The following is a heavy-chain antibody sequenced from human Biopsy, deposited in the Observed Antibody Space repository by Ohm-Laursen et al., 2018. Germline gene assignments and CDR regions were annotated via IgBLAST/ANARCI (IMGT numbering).Heavy chain of an antibody. Sequence: SDTLSLTCTVSGGSISIYYWNWIRQPPGKGLEWIGYIYYSGTTDYSPSLKSRVTISIDKSKNQFFLKLSSVTAEDTAVYYCARDDAVSVIRGLYYWGQGALVTVSS. CDR2: IYYSGTT. V-gene: IGHV4-59*07. D-gene: IGHD3-10*01. J-gene: IGHJ4*02. CDR3: ARDDAVSVIRGLYY. CDR1: GGSISIYY.